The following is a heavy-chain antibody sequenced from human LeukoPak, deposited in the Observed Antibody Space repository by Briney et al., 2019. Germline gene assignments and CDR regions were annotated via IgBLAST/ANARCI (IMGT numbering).Heavy chain of an antibody. CDR1: GFTFSTYW. D-gene: IGHD6-6*01. CDR3: ARVLGYFDL. J-gene: IGHJ2*01. V-gene: IGHV3-7*04. CDR2: IKEDGSEK. Sequence: GGSLRLSCAASGFTFSTYWMNWVRQAPGKGLEWVAHIKEDGSEKFYVDSVRGRFTISRDNAKNPLFLQMSSLRAEDTAVYYCARVLGYFDLWGRGTLVTVSS.